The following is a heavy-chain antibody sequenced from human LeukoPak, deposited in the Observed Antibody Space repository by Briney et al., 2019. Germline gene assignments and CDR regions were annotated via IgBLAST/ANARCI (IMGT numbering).Heavy chain of an antibody. Sequence: SETLSLTCAVYGGSFSGYYWSWIRQPPGKGLEWIGEINHSGSTNYNPSLKSRVTISVDTSKNQFSLKLSSVTAADTAVYYCAGSMTRGYSSGWDYWGQGTLVTVSS. CDR2: INHSGST. J-gene: IGHJ4*02. V-gene: IGHV4-34*01. CDR1: GGSFSGYY. D-gene: IGHD6-19*01. CDR3: AGSMTRGYSSGWDY.